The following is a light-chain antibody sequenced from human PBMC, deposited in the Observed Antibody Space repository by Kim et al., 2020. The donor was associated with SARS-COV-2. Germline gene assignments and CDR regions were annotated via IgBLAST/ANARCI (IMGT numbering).Light chain of an antibody. J-gene: IGLJ1*01. Sequence: PAQSIAITCTGTSSDIGSYNYVSWYQQYPGKAPKLGIYDVSQRPSGLSNRFSGSKSGNTASLTISGLQAEDEADYYCSSYTTTGTVFGSGTKVTVL. V-gene: IGLV2-14*04. CDR3: SSYTTTGTV. CDR1: SSDIGSYNY. CDR2: DVS.